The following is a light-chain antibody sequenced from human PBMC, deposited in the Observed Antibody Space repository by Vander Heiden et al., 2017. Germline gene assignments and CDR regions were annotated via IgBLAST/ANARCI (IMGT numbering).Light chain of an antibody. J-gene: IGKJ3*01. V-gene: IGKV3-20*01. CDR3: QLYGSSPLFT. Sequence: EIVLTQSPGTLSLSPGERATLSCRASQNVRNNFLAWYQQKPGQAPRLLLFDASTRATGIPDRFSGSGSVTDFTLTINRLEPEDFAVYYCQLYGSSPLFTFGPGTKVDIK. CDR2: DAS. CDR1: QNVRNNF.